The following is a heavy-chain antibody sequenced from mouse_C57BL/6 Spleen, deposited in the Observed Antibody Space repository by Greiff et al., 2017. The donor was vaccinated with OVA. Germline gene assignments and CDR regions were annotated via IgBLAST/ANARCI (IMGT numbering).Heavy chain of an antibody. V-gene: IGHV1-26*01. CDR2: INPNNGGT. CDR3: ARSRVYDYDGYFDY. J-gene: IGHJ2*01. CDR1: GYTFTDYY. Sequence: VQLQQSGPELVKPGASVKISCKASGYTFTDYYMNWVKQSHGKSLEWIGDINPNNGGTSYNQKFKGKATLTVDKSSSTAYMELRSLTSEDSAVYYCARSRVYDYDGYFDYWGQGTTLTVSS. D-gene: IGHD2-4*01.